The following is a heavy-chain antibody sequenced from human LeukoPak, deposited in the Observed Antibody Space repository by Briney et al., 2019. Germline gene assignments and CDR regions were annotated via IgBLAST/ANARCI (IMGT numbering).Heavy chain of an antibody. J-gene: IGHJ6*02. D-gene: IGHD6-19*01. V-gene: IGHV3-9*01. CDR3: TKDIGKFYTSGWNYFSMDV. Sequence: GGSLRLSCAASGFNFYAYAMHWVRQAPGKGLEWVSSIGLNSGIIDYADSVKGRFTISRDNAKNSLYLQMNSLRAEDTALYYCTKDIGKFYTSGWNYFSMDVWGQGTTVTVSS. CDR1: GFNFYAYA. CDR2: IGLNSGII.